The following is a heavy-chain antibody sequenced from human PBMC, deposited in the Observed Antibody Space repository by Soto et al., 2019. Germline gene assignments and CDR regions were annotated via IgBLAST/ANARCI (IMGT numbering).Heavy chain of an antibody. CDR3: ARDHGAGIAAGLSSPYYYGMDV. D-gene: IGHD6-13*01. CDR2: IIPIFGTA. J-gene: IGHJ6*02. V-gene: IGHV1-69*13. CDR1: GGTFSSYA. Sequence: ASVKVSCKASGGTFSSYAISWVRQAPGQGLEWMGGIIPIFGTANYAQKFQGRVTITADESTSTAYMELSSLRSEDTAVYYCARDHGAGIAAGLSSPYYYGMDVWGQGTTVTVSS.